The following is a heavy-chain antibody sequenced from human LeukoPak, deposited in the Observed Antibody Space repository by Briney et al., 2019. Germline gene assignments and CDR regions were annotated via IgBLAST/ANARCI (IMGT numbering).Heavy chain of an antibody. V-gene: IGHV4-61*01. CDR1: GDSVNSANYF. D-gene: IGHD1-14*01. Sequence: SETLSLTCTVSGDSVNSANYFWSWIRQPPGKGLEWIGYIYYSGSTNYNPSLKSRVIISMDTSKNQFSLKLSSVTAADTAVYYCAREGITEPYWGQGTLVIVSS. CDR2: IYYSGST. CDR3: AREGITEPY. J-gene: IGHJ4*02.